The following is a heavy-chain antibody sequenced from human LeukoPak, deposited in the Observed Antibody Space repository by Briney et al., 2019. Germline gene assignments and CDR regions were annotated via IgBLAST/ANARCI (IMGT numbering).Heavy chain of an antibody. J-gene: IGHJ6*02. CDR2: IYYSGST. V-gene: IGHV4-59*01. CDR1: GGSISSYY. Sequence: SETMSLTSSVAGGSISSYYCSWIRQHPGKELEWIGYIYYSGSTNYNPSLQSRVTISVDASKNQFSLKLSSVTAADTAVYYCASTVVNRHYYYGMDVWGQGTTVTVSS. CDR3: ASTVVNRHYYYGMDV. D-gene: IGHD2-2*01.